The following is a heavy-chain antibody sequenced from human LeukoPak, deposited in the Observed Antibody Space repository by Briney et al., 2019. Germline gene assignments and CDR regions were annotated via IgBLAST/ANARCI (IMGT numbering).Heavy chain of an antibody. V-gene: IGHV4-34*01. Sequence: PSETLSLTCAVYGGSFSGYYWSWIRQPPGKGLEWIGEINHSGSTNYNPSLKSRVTMSVDTSKNQFSLKLSSVTAADTAVYYCARESMITFGGVIVRGPYYFDYWGQGTLVTVSS. CDR1: GGSFSGYY. CDR3: ARESMITFGGVIVRGPYYFDY. D-gene: IGHD3-16*02. CDR2: INHSGST. J-gene: IGHJ4*02.